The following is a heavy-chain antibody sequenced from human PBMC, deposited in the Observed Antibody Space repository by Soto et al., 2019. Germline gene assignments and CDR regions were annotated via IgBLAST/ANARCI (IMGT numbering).Heavy chain of an antibody. CDR2: IYHSGST. D-gene: IGHD5-12*01. CDR1: GGSMTSSDYF. V-gene: IGHV4-30-4*01. CDR3: ARDSSRGYSGYDYFDY. Sequence: QVQLQESGPGLVKPPQTLSLTCTVSGGSMTSSDYFWSWIRQPPGKVLEWIGYIYHSGSTYYNPSLESRVTISIDTSKNQFSLKLSSVTAADTAVYYCARDSSRGYSGYDYFDYWGQGTLVTVSS. J-gene: IGHJ4*02.